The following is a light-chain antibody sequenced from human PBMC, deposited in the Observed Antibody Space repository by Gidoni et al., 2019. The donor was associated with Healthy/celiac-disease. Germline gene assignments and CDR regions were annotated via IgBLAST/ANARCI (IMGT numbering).Light chain of an antibody. J-gene: IGKJ1*01. CDR2: GAS. CDR1: QSVSSSY. V-gene: IGKV3-20*01. CDR3: QQYGSSPGT. Sequence: EIGLKQSPGTLSLSPGERATLSCRASQSVSSSYLAWYQQKPGQAPRLLIYGASSSATGIPDRFSGSGSGTDFTLTISRLEPEDFAVYYCQQYGSSPGTFGQGTKVEIK.